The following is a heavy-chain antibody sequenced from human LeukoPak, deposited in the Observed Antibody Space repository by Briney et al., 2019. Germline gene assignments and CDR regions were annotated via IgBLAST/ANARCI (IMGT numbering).Heavy chain of an antibody. J-gene: IGHJ4*02. CDR2: IYYSGST. CDR1: GGSISSSSYY. Sequence: SETLSLTCTVSGGSISSSSYYWGWIRQPPGKGLEWIGSIYYSGSTNYNPSHKSRVTISVDTSKNQFSLKLSSVTAADTALYYCARSGYFFDYWGQGTLVTVSS. V-gene: IGHV4-39*01. CDR3: ARSGYFFDY. D-gene: IGHD1-14*01.